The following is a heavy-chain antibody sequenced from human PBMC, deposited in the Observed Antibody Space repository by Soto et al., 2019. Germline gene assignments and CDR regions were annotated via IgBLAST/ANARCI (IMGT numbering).Heavy chain of an antibody. Sequence: PGESLKISCKGSGYSFTSYWIGWVRQMPGKGLEWMGIIYPGDSDTRYSPSFQGQVTISADKSISTAYLQWSSLKASDTAMYYCARLVDCSGGSCYSNYYYGMDVWGQGTTVTVSS. CDR1: GYSFTSYW. CDR2: IYPGDSDT. CDR3: ARLVDCSGGSCYSNYYYGMDV. J-gene: IGHJ6*02. V-gene: IGHV5-51*01. D-gene: IGHD2-15*01.